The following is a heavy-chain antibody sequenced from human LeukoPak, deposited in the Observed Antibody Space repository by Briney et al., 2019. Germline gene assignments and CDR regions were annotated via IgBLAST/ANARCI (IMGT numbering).Heavy chain of an antibody. V-gene: IGHV4-34*01. D-gene: IGHD2-2*03. J-gene: IGHJ6*04. CDR3: ARGQRVGYCSSTSCPRGGYYYYYGMDV. CDR2: INHSGST. CDR1: GGSFSGYY. Sequence: SETLSLTCAVYGGSFSGYYWSWIRQPPGKRLEWIGEINHSGSTNYNPPLKSRVTISVDTSKNQFSLKLSSVTAADTAVYYCARGQRVGYCSSTSCPRGGYYYYYGMDVWGKGTTVTVSS.